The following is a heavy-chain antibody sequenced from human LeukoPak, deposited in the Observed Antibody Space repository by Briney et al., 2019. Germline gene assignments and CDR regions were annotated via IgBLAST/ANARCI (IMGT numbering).Heavy chain of an antibody. CDR1: GFTFSSYA. CDR2: IRYDGSYK. V-gene: IGHV3-30*02. D-gene: IGHD3-3*01. CDR3: AKIFTANTFNI. J-gene: IGHJ3*02. Sequence: GGPLRLSCAASGFTFSSYAMSWVRQAPGKGLEWVAFIRYDGSYKYYAESVKGRFTISRDNSKNTLYLQMNSLRVEDTALYYCAKIFTANTFNIWGQGTVVTVSS.